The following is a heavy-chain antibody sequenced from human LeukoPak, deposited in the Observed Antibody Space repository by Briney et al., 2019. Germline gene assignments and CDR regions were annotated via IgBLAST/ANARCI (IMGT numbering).Heavy chain of an antibody. D-gene: IGHD3-9*01. CDR3: ARVIRERYCDWGGNWFDP. CDR2: INPNSGGT. J-gene: IGHJ5*02. CDR1: GYTLTGYY. V-gene: IGHV1-2*02. Sequence: GASVKVSCKASGYTLTGYYMHWVRQAPGQGLEWMGWINPNSGGTNYAQKFQGRVTMTRDTSISTAYMELSRLRSDDTAVYYCARVIRERYCDWGGNWFDPWGQGTLVTVSS.